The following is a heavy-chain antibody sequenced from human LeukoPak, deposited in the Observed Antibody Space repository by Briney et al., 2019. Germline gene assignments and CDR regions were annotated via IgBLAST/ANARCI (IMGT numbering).Heavy chain of an antibody. CDR3: ARGGTNYYDSSGYWDD. CDR1: GGTFSSYA. D-gene: IGHD3-22*01. V-gene: IGHV1-69*04. Sequence: ASVKVSCKASGGTFSSYAISWVRQAPGQGLEWMGRIIPILGIANYAQKFQGRVTITADKSTSTAYMELSSLRSEDTAVYYCARGGTNYYDSSGYWDDWGQGTLVTVSS. J-gene: IGHJ4*02. CDR2: IIPILGIA.